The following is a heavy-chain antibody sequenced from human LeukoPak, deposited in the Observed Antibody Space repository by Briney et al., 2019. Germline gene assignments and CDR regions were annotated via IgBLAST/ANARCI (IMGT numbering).Heavy chain of an antibody. CDR1: GGSISSYY. CDR3: ARGHYGYSYGPFDY. V-gene: IGHV4-59*01. CDR2: IYYSGST. J-gene: IGHJ4*02. Sequence: RASETLSLTCTVSGGSISSYYWSWIRQPPGKGLEWIGYIYYSGSTNYNPSLKSRVTISVDTSKNQFSLKLSSVTAADTAVYYCARGHYGYSYGPFDYWGQGTQVTVSS. D-gene: IGHD5-18*01.